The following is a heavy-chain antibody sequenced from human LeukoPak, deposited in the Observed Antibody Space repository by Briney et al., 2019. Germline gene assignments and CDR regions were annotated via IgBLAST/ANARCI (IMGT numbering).Heavy chain of an antibody. CDR2: ISSDGSTI. Sequence: GGSLRLSCAASGFTFSNYNMNWVRQAPGKGLEWVSYISSDGSTINYGDSVKGRFTISRDNAKNSLYLQMNSLRAGDTAVYYCAKNDFFDYWGQGTLVTVSS. CDR1: GFTFSNYN. J-gene: IGHJ4*02. V-gene: IGHV3-48*01. D-gene: IGHD1-1*01. CDR3: AKNDFFDY.